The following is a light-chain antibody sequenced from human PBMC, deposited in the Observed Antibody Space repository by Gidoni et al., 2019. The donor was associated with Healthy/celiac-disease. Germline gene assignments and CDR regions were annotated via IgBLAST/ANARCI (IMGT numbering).Light chain of an antibody. Sequence: DIQMTQSPSTLSASVGDRVTITCRASQSISSWLAWYQQKPGKAPKLLIYKASSLESGVPSRFSGCGSGTEFTLTISSLQPDDFAPYYCQQYNSYLYTFGQGTKLEIK. CDR3: QQYNSYLYT. CDR1: QSISSW. CDR2: KAS. J-gene: IGKJ2*01. V-gene: IGKV1-5*03.